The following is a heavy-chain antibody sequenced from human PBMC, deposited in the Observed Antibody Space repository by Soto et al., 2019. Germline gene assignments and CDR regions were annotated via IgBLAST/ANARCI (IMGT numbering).Heavy chain of an antibody. CDR3: ARHSFLRYNWNDVNWFDP. CDR2: IYYSGST. D-gene: IGHD1-1*01. V-gene: IGHV4-39*01. Sequence: SETLSLTCTVSGGSISSSSYYWGWIRQPPGKGLEWIGSIYYSGSTYYNPSLKSRVTISVDTSKNQFSLKLSSVTAADTAVYYCARHSFLRYNWNDVNWFDPWGQGTLVTVSS. CDR1: GGSISSSSYY. J-gene: IGHJ5*02.